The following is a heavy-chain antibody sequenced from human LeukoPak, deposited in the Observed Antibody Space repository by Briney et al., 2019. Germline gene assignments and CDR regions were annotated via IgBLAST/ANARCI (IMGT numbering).Heavy chain of an antibody. J-gene: IGHJ4*02. Sequence: SETLSLTCTVSGGSISTYYWSWIRRPPGKGLEWIAYIHASGPTNYNPSLKSRITITVDTSKNQFSLKLSSVTAADTAVYYCARHDAGIAARPFDNWGQGTMVTVSS. V-gene: IGHV4-4*09. CDR3: ARHDAGIAARPFDN. CDR1: GGSISTYY. CDR2: IHASGPT. D-gene: IGHD6-6*01.